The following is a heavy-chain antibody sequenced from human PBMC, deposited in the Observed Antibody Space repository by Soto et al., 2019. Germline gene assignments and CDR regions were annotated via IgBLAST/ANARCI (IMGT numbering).Heavy chain of an antibody. Sequence: QVQLVQSGAEVKKPGASVKVSCKASGYTFTSYGISWVRQAPGQGLEWMGWISAYNGNTNYAQKLQGRVTMTTDTSTSTADMELRIMRSDDTAVDYCARDRPQLRFLEWYPRKRVEDFQHWGQGTLVTVSS. CDR1: GYTFTSYG. D-gene: IGHD3-3*01. CDR2: ISAYNGNT. J-gene: IGHJ1*01. CDR3: ARDRPQLRFLEWYPRKRVEDFQH. V-gene: IGHV1-18*01.